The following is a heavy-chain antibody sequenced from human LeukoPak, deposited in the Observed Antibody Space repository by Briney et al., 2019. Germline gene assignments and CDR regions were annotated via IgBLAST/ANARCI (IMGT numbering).Heavy chain of an antibody. V-gene: IGHV3-30*18. CDR2: ISHDGRLK. D-gene: IGHD2-2*01. CDR1: GFSFSSHG. J-gene: IGHJ4*02. Sequence: PGGSLRLSCEVSGFSFSSHGIHWDRQTPGKGLEWVAMISHDGRLKYYGDAVKGRFTISRDDSKNSVHLQMNSLRTEDTAVYYCAKDMRAVSFQIEYWGQGTSVTVSS. CDR3: AKDMRAVSFQIEY.